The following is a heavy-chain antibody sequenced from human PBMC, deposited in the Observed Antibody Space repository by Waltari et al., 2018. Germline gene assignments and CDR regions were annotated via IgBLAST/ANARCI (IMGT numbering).Heavy chain of an antibody. CDR2: IRSKAHGGTT. CDR3: TRGPVAIFGFVMPFEH. Sequence: EVQLVESGGGLVQPGRSLRLSCAVSGFTFGDYAMSWVRQAPGKGREWVGLIRSKAHGGTTEYAASVKGRFTISRDDSKSIAFLQMNSLQTDDTAVYYCTRGPVAIFGFVMPFEHWGQGTLVTVTS. D-gene: IGHD3-3*01. J-gene: IGHJ4*02. CDR1: GFTFGDYA. V-gene: IGHV3-49*04.